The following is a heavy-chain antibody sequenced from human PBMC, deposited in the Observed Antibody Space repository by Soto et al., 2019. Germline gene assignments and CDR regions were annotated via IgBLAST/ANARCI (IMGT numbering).Heavy chain of an antibody. J-gene: IGHJ4*02. D-gene: IGHD4-17*01. V-gene: IGHV4-59*01. CDR3: GRSYQSKVTTIDY. CDR1: GGSISSYY. CDR2: IYYSGST. Sequence: PSETLSLTCTVSGGSISSYYWSWIRQPPGKGLEWIGYIYYSGSTNYNPSLKSRVTISVDTSKNQCSLKLSSVTPAGTAVCLGGRSYQSKVTTIDYWGQGTLGTTSS.